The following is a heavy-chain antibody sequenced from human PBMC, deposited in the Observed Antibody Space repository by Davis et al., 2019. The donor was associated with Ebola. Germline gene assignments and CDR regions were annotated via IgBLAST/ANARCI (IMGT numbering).Heavy chain of an antibody. J-gene: IGHJ4*02. V-gene: IGHV3-21*04. CDR2: ISSSSSYI. CDR1: GFTFSSYS. Sequence: GESLKISCAASGFTFSSYSMNWVRQAPGKGLEWVSSISSSSSYIYYADSVKGRFTISRDNAKNSLYLQMNSLRPEDTAVYYCARTQTGSSGWYDFFDIWGQGTLVTVSS. D-gene: IGHD6-19*01. CDR3: ARTQTGSSGWYDFFDI.